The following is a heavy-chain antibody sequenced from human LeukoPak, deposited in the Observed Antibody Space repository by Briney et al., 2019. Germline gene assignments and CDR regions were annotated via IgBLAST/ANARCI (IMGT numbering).Heavy chain of an antibody. D-gene: IGHD3-22*01. Sequence: SETLSLTCAVYGGSFSGYYWSWIRQPPGKGLEWIGEINHSGSTNYNPSLKSRVTISVDKSKNQFSLKLNSVTAADTAVYYCARGDSSGYPDYWGQGTLVTVSS. CDR3: ARGDSSGYPDY. CDR2: INHSGST. CDR1: GGSFSGYY. J-gene: IGHJ4*02. V-gene: IGHV4-34*01.